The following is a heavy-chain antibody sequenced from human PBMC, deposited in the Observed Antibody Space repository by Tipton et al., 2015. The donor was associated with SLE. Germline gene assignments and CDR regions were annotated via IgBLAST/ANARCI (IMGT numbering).Heavy chain of an antibody. CDR3: ARGLGLLRQPLSY. V-gene: IGHV4-34*01. Sequence: GLVKPSETLSLTCTVSGGSISSYYWSWIRQPPGKGLEWIGEINHSGSTNYNPSLKSRVTISVDTSKNQFSLKLSSVTAADTAVYYCARGLGLLRQPLSYWGQGTLVTVSS. J-gene: IGHJ4*02. CDR1: GGSISSYY. CDR2: INHSGST. D-gene: IGHD6-13*01.